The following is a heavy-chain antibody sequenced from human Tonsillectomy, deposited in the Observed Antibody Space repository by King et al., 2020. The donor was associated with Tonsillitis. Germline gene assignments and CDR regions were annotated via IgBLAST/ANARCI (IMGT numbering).Heavy chain of an antibody. CDR2: TRNKANSYTT. Sequence: VQLVESGGGLVQPGGSLRLSCAASGFTFSDHYMDWVRQAPGKGLEWGGRTRNKANSYTTEYAASVKGRFTISRDDSKNSLYLQMNSLKTEDTAVYYCARDSSSSYAFDIWGQGTMVTVSS. J-gene: IGHJ3*02. V-gene: IGHV3-72*01. D-gene: IGHD6-13*01. CDR3: ARDSSSSYAFDI. CDR1: GFTFSDHY.